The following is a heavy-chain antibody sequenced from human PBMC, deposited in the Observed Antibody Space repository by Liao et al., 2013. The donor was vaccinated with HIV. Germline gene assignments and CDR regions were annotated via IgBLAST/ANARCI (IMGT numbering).Heavy chain of an antibody. J-gene: IGHJ4*02. CDR3: ASLRPTSYTFSPFSTGYARYFFNF. CDR1: GGSISSSSYY. D-gene: IGHD3/OR15-3a*01. CDR2: IYYSGST. V-gene: IGHV4-39*07. Sequence: QVQLQESGPGLVKPSETLSLTCTVSGGSISSSSYYWGWIRQPPGKGLEWIGSIYYSGSTYYNPSLKSRVTISVDTSKNQFSLKLSSVTAADTALYYCASLRPTSYTFSPFSTGYARYFFNFWGQGALVTVSS.